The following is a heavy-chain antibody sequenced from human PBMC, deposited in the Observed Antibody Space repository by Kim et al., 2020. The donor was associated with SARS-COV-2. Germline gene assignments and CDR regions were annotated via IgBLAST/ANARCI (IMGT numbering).Heavy chain of an antibody. J-gene: IGHJ4*02. D-gene: IGHD6-19*01. V-gene: IGHV3-73*01. CDR3: TRTPQYSSGWYVY. Sequence: YAASVKGRFTISRDDSKNTAYLQMNSLKTEDTAVYYCTRTPQYSSGWYVYWGQGTLVTVSS.